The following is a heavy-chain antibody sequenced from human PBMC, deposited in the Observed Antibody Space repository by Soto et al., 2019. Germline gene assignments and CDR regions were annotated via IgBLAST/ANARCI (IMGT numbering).Heavy chain of an antibody. J-gene: IGHJ3*02. D-gene: IGHD2-15*01. CDR3: ASSVVVAAATVDDAFDI. CDR2: IIPIFGTA. V-gene: IGHV1-69*13. CDR1: GGTFSSYA. Sequence: SVKVSCKASGGTFSSYAIIWVRQAPGQGLEWMGGIIPIFGTANYAQKFQGRVTITADESTSTAYMELSSLRSEDTAVYYCASSVVVAAATVDDAFDIWGQGTMVTVSS.